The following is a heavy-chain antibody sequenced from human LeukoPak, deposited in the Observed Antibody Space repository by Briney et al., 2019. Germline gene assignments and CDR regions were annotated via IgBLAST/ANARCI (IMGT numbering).Heavy chain of an antibody. CDR1: GYTFTNYY. CDR3: ARGRAVAGSYYFDY. CDR2: INPSSGST. V-gene: IGHV1-46*01. D-gene: IGHD6-19*01. J-gene: IGHJ4*02. Sequence: APVKVSCKASGYTFTNYYLHWVRQAPGQGLELMGIINPSSGSTTYAQKFQDRVTMTRDTSTSTLYMELSSLRSEDTAVYYSARGRAVAGSYYFDYWGQGTLVTVSS.